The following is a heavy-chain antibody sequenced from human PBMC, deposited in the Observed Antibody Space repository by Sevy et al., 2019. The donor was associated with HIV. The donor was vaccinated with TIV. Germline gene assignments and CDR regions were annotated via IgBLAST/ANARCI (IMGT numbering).Heavy chain of an antibody. CDR3: ARDRFSGSLDY. J-gene: IGHJ4*02. Sequence: GGSLRLSCAASGFTFRSYAMHWVRQAPGKGLEWVALIEYDGSKKYYADFVKGRFTISRDNSKNTLYLQMNSLRAEDTATYYCARDRFSGSLDYWGQGTLVTVSS. CDR2: IEYDGSKK. CDR1: GFTFRSYA. V-gene: IGHV3-30*04. D-gene: IGHD1-26*01.